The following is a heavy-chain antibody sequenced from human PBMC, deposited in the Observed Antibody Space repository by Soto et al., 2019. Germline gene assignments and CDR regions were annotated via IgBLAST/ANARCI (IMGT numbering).Heavy chain of an antibody. Sequence: PGGSLRLSCAASGFTFSSYWMSWVRQAPGKGLEWVANIKQDGSEKYYVDSVKGRFTISRDNAKNSLYLQMNSLRAEDTAVYYCAREIPYGDYDGYYFDYWGQGPLVTVSS. V-gene: IGHV3-7*05. CDR3: AREIPYGDYDGYYFDY. CDR2: IKQDGSEK. J-gene: IGHJ4*02. D-gene: IGHD4-17*01. CDR1: GFTFSSYW.